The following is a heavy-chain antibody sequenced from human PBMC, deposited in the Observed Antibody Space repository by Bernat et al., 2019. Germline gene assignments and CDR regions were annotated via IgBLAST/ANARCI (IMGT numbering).Heavy chain of an antibody. CDR1: GFSFSTFG. Sequence: EVQLLESGGGLVQPGGSLRLSCAASGFSFSTFGMSWVRQAPGRGLEWVSDIGTTGGNTYYADSVRGRFTISRDNSKNMVFLQMGSLGGEDTAVYYCARLNSWVRFDYWGQGTLVTVSS. D-gene: IGHD3-16*01. V-gene: IGHV3-23*01. J-gene: IGHJ4*02. CDR3: ARLNSWVRFDY. CDR2: IGTTGGNT.